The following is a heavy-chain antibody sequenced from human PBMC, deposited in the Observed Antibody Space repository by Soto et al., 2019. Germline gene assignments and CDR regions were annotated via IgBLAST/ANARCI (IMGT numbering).Heavy chain of an antibody. J-gene: IGHJ4*02. CDR1: GLTFSSHA. CDR2: ISDSGDNT. Sequence: EVQLLESGGGLLQPGGSLRLSCAASGLTFSSHAMTWVRQAPGKGLQWVSTISDSGDNTYYADSVKGRFTISRDNSKNTLYLQMNSLRAEDTDVYYCAKVGWIGGQGTLVTVSS. V-gene: IGHV3-23*01. CDR3: AKVGWI. D-gene: IGHD5-12*01.